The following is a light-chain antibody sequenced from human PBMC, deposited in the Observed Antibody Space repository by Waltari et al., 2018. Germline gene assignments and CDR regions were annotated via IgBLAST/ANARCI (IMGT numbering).Light chain of an antibody. CDR2: GKN. CDR1: SLRXYX. J-gene: IGLJ2*01. CDR3: NSRDSSGNHXV. V-gene: IGLV3-19*01. Sequence: SSELTQXPAVSVAXGQTVRITCQGDSLRXYXAXWYQQKPGQAPVLVIYGKNNRPSGIPDRFSGSSSGXTAXLTITGAQAEXXADYXCNSRDSSGNHXVFXGGTKLTVL.